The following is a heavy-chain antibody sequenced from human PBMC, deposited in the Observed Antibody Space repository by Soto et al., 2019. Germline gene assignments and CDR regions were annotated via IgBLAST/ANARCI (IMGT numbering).Heavy chain of an antibody. V-gene: IGHV4-30-4*01. CDR3: VGTGTTDDF. J-gene: IGHJ1*01. Sequence: VQLQGSGPGLLKPSQTLSLTCTVSGASVNTGDYYWSYIRQPPGKGLEWLGYIFYSGDTYYNPSLKRRATISLNTSRNQFSLTLTSVTDADTALYYCVGTGTTDDFWGQGTLVNVSS. CDR1: GASVNTGDYY. D-gene: IGHD1-7*01. CDR2: IFYSGDT.